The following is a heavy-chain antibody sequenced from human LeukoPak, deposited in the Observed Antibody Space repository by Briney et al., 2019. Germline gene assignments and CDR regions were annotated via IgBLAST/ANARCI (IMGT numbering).Heavy chain of an antibody. V-gene: IGHV3-33*01. CDR2: IWYDGSNK. Sequence: GRSLRLSCAASGFTFSSYGMHWVRQAPGKGLEWVAVIWYDGSNKYYADSVKGRFTISRDNSKNTLYLQMNSLRAEDTAVYYCARGRYCSSTSCSDYFDYWGHGTLVTVSS. J-gene: IGHJ4*01. CDR1: GFTFSSYG. CDR3: ARGRYCSSTSCSDYFDY. D-gene: IGHD2-2*01.